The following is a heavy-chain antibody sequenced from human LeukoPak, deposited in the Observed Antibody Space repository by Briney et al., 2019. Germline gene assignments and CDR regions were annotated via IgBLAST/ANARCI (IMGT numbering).Heavy chain of an antibody. D-gene: IGHD6-19*01. CDR2: FDPEDGET. CDR1: GYTLTELS. CDR3: ARDAVAGTHYFDY. J-gene: IGHJ4*02. V-gene: IGHV1-24*01. Sequence: ASVNVSCKVSGYTLTELSMHWVRQAPGKGLEWMGGFDPEDGETIYAQKFQGRVTMTTDTSTSTAYMELRSLRSDDTDVYYCARDAVAGTHYFDYWGQGTLVTVSS.